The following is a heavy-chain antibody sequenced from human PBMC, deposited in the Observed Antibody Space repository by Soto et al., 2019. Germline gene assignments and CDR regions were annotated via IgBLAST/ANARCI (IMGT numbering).Heavy chain of an antibody. V-gene: IGHV3-33*01. J-gene: IGHJ3*02. CDR3: ERSAGSYYDAFDI. CDR2: IWYDGSNK. CDR1: GFSFSSYG. D-gene: IGHD1-26*01. Sequence: PXVCLRLSCAACGFSFSSYGMHGVRQAPGKGLEWVAVIWYDGSNKYYADSVKGRFTISRDNSKNTLYLQMNSLRAEDTAVYYCERSAGSYYDAFDICGQRTMVTVSS.